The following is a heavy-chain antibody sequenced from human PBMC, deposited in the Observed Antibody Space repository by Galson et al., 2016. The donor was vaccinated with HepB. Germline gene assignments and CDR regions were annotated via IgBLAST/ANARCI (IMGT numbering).Heavy chain of an antibody. J-gene: IGHJ6*02. V-gene: IGHV3-11*01. CDR1: GFTFGDYF. CDR3: ARDPDTTSKVDV. D-gene: IGHD1-1*01. CDR2: ISAGGNPT. Sequence: SLRLSCAASGFTFGDYFMSWIRHVPGKGLQWISWISAGGNPTYYAASVNGRFTISRDNARNCLYLEMNSLRAEDTAVYYCARDPDTTSKVDVWRQGTTVTVSS.